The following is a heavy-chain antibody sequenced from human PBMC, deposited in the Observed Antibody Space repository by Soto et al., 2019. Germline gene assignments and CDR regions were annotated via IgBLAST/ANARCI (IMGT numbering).Heavy chain of an antibody. CDR1: GFTFDSFA. CDR3: ARGAVTPDP. J-gene: IGHJ5*02. D-gene: IGHD3-10*01. V-gene: IGHV3-23*01. CDR2: ISASGGST. Sequence: PGGSRRLSCAASGFTFDSFAMTWVRQAPGKGLEWVSAISASGGSTYYADSVKGRFTISRDSSKNTLYLQMNSLRAEDTAVYYCARGAVTPDPWGQGTLVTVSS.